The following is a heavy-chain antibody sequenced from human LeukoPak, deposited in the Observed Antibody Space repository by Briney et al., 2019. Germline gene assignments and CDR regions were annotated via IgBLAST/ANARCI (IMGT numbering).Heavy chain of an antibody. CDR1: GFTFSSYS. J-gene: IGHJ2*01. V-gene: IGHV3-48*04. D-gene: IGHD4-11*01. CDR2: ISSSSSTI. CDR3: ARELTTRYFDL. Sequence: PGGSLRLSCAASGFTFSSYSMNWVRQAPGKGLEWVSYISSSSSTIYYADSVKGRFTISRDNAKNSLYLQMNSLRAEDTAVYYCARELTTRYFDLWGRGTLVTVSS.